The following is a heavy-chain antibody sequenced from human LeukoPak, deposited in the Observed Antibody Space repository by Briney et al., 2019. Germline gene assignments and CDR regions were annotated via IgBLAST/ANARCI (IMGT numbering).Heavy chain of an antibody. D-gene: IGHD4-17*01. CDR1: GFTFSSYW. Sequence: PGGSLGLSCAASGFTFSSYWMSWVRQAPGKGLEWVANIKQDGSEKYYVDSVKGRFTISRDNAKNSLYLQMNSLRAEDTAVYYCARVKSSTVTTNYWFDPWGQGTLVTVSS. V-gene: IGHV3-7*03. CDR2: IKQDGSEK. J-gene: IGHJ5*02. CDR3: ARVKSSTVTTNYWFDP.